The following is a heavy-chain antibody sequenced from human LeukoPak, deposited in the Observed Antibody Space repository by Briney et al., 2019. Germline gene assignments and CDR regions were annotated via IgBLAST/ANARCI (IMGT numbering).Heavy chain of an antibody. CDR1: GFTFSNAW. CDR2: IKSKTDGGTT. J-gene: IGHJ4*02. CDR3: TTGVPAAMAFLPDY. D-gene: IGHD2-2*01. Sequence: AGGSLRLSXAASGFTFSNAWMSWVRQAPGKGMEWVGRIKSKTDGGTTDYAAPVKGRFTISRDDSKNTLYLQMNSLKTEDTAVYYCTTGVPAAMAFLPDYWGQGTLVTVSS. V-gene: IGHV3-15*01.